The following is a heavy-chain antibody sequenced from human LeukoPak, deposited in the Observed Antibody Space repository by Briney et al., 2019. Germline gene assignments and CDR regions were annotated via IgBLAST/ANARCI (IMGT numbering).Heavy chain of an antibody. Sequence: ASVKVSCKASGGTFSSYGISWVRQAPGQGLEWMGWISAYNGNTNYAQKLQGRVTMTTDTSASTAYMELRSLMSDDTAVYYCARDHYGDYPSYYYYGMDVWGQGTTVTVSS. CDR1: GGTFSSYG. V-gene: IGHV1-18*01. J-gene: IGHJ6*02. D-gene: IGHD4-17*01. CDR3: ARDHYGDYPSYYYYGMDV. CDR2: ISAYNGNT.